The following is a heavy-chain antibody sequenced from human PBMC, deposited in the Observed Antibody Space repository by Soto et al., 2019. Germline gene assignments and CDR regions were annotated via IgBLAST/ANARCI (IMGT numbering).Heavy chain of an antibody. CDR2: INHNTNT. CDR1: GGSFSDTY. Sequence: QVHLQQWGAGLLKPSETLSLTCAVYGGSFSDTYWNWFRQPPGKGLEWIGEINHNTNTIYNPSLTSRVTIAVDTYKTHFSLKLTSLTAADTAGYYSARGVRVFRGSFVPWGQGTLVTVSS. CDR3: ARGVRVFRGSFVP. J-gene: IGHJ5*02. V-gene: IGHV4-34*01. D-gene: IGHD3-10*02.